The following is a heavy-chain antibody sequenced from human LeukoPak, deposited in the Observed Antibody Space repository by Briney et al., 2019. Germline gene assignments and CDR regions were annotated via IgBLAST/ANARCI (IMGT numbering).Heavy chain of an antibody. Sequence: HPGGSLRLSCAASGFTFSTYAMNWVRQAPGKGPEWVSGINGGGGSTYYADSVKGRFTISRDNSKNTLYLQMSSLRAEDTAVYYCAKVSGYTSGWYVDFDCWGQGSLVTVSS. CDR1: GFTFSTYA. CDR2: INGGGGST. CDR3: AKVSGYTSGWYVDFDC. D-gene: IGHD6-19*01. J-gene: IGHJ4*02. V-gene: IGHV3-23*01.